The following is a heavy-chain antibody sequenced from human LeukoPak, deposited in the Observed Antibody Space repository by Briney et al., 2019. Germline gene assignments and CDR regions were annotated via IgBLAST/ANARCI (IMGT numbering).Heavy chain of an antibody. Sequence: GGSLRLSCAASGFTFSSYNMNWVRQAPGKGLEWVSSISSSSDYIYYADSVKGRFTISRDNAKNSLYLQMKSLRAEDTAVYYCARGKTTQNIVTRKTYNWFDPWGQGTLVTVSS. CDR2: ISSSSDYI. D-gene: IGHD2/OR15-2a*01. CDR1: GFTFSSYN. J-gene: IGHJ5*02. CDR3: ARGKTTQNIVTRKTYNWFDP. V-gene: IGHV3-21*01.